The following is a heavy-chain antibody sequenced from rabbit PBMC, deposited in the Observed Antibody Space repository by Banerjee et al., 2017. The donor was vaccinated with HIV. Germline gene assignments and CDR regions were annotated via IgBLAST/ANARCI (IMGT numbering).Heavy chain of an antibody. V-gene: IGHV1S45*01. CDR1: GFSFSSVYD. D-gene: IGHD4-1*01. J-gene: IGHJ4*01. CDR3: ARDLAGVIGWNFGL. CDR2: IGTADGNT. Sequence: QEQLEESGGDLVKPGASLTLTCTASGFSFSSVYDMCWVRQAPGKGLEWIACIGTADGNTFYANWAKGRFTISKTSSTVTLQMTSLTAADTATYFCARDLAGVIGWNFGLWGPGTLVTVS.